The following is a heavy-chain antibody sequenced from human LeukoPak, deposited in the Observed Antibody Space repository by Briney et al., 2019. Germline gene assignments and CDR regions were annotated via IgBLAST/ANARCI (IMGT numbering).Heavy chain of an antibody. Sequence: ASVEVSCQASGYTFTGYYMHWVRQAPGQGLEWMGWINPNSGGTNYAQKFQGRVTMTRDTSISTAYMELSRLRSDDTAVYYCARAGLIAAAGTFDYWGQGTLVTVSS. CDR2: INPNSGGT. CDR3: ARAGLIAAAGTFDY. V-gene: IGHV1-2*02. J-gene: IGHJ4*02. CDR1: GYTFTGYY. D-gene: IGHD6-13*01.